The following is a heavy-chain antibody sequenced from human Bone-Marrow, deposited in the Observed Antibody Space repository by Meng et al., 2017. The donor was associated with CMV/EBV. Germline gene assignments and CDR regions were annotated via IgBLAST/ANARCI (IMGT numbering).Heavy chain of an antibody. CDR2: IPYDASNK. J-gene: IGHJ5*02. D-gene: IGHD6-19*01. CDR1: GFTFSTYG. CDR3: AKDLYSSGSYNYFDP. V-gene: IGHV3-30*18. Sequence: SGFTFSTYGMHWDRQAPGKGVEWVSMIPYDASNKYYADSVKGRFTISRDDSKNTLYLQMNSLRTEDTAVYYCAKDLYSSGSYNYFDPWGQGTLVTVSS.